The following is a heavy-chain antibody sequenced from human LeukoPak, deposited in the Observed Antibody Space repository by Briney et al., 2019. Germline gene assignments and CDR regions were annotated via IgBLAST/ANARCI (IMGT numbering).Heavy chain of an antibody. CDR2: INTKSDGETT. V-gene: IGHV3-15*01. Sequence: GGSLRLSCAASGFTFSNAWTRGVPPAPGKGLGWVGRINTKSDGETTDYAAPVKGRFTISRDDSKDTLFLQMNSLKPEDTAIYYCAAGHYTNLWGQGTLVTVSS. J-gene: IGHJ5*02. CDR3: AAGHYTNL. CDR1: GFTFSNAW. D-gene: IGHD3-3*01.